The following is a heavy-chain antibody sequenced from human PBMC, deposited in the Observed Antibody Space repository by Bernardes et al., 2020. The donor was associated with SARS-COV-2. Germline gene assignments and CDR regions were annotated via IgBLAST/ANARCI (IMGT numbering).Heavy chain of an antibody. CDR3: ATDDPAGAVFGVVIYALHI. Sequence: VSVKVSCKVSGYTLTEFSMHWVRQAPGKGLEWLGGFDPQQHKIIYAQKFQGRVTMTEDTSTDTAYMELRSLRSEDTAVYYCATDDPAGAVFGVVIYALHIWGQGTMVTVSS. CDR1: GYTLTEFS. J-gene: IGHJ3*02. V-gene: IGHV1-24*01. CDR2: FDPQQHKI. D-gene: IGHD3-3*01.